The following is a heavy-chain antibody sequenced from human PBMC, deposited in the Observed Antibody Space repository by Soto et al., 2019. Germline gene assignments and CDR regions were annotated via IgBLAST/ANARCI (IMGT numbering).Heavy chain of an antibody. V-gene: IGHV5-51*01. D-gene: IGHD4-4*01. Sequence: PGESLKISCKGSGYDFSTSWIAWVRQMPGRGLEWMGIIYSGDSDTRYSPSFQGQVSISVDKSISTAYLQWSSLKASDTAMYYCARGTTVSTFADYYFDYWGQGTLVTVSS. CDR1: GYDFSTSW. J-gene: IGHJ4*02. CDR3: ARGTTVSTFADYYFDY. CDR2: IYSGDSDT.